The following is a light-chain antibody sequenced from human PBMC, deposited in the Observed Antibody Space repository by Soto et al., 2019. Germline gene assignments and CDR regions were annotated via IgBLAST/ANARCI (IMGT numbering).Light chain of an antibody. Sequence: EMVLTQSPGTLSLSPGDRATLSCRASQSVSSYLAWYQQKPGQAPRLLIYDASNRATGIPARFSGSGSGTDFTLTISSLEPEDFAVYYCQQRSNWPLTFGGGTKVDIK. CDR2: DAS. CDR1: QSVSSY. J-gene: IGKJ4*01. V-gene: IGKV3-11*01. CDR3: QQRSNWPLT.